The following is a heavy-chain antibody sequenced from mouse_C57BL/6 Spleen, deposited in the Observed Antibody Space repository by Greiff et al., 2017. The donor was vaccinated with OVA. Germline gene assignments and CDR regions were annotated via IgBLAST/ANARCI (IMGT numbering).Heavy chain of an antibody. D-gene: IGHD1-1*01. CDR2: INPNNGGT. V-gene: IGHV1-26*01. CDR3: ARYYYGSSPRGYFDY. Sequence: VQLQQSGPELVKPGASVKISCKASGYTFTDYYMNWVKQSHGKSLEWLGDINPNNGGTSYNQKFKGKATLTVDKSSSTAYMELRSLTPEDSAVYYCARYYYGSSPRGYFDYWGQGTTLTVSS. J-gene: IGHJ2*01. CDR1: GYTFTDYY.